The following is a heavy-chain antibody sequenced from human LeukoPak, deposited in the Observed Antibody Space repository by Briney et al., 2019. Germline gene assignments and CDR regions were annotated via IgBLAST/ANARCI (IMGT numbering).Heavy chain of an antibody. D-gene: IGHD1-1*01. CDR3: VAQLVDAPPTFDY. Sequence: SVKVSCKASGGTFSSYAISWVRQAPGQGFEWLGGIFGTVTYAPNFQGRVSFTTDESTSTAYMELSGLTSEDTAVYYFVAQLVDAPPTFDYWGQGTLVTVSS. CDR1: GGTFSSYA. V-gene: IGHV1-69*05. J-gene: IGHJ4*02. CDR2: IFGTV.